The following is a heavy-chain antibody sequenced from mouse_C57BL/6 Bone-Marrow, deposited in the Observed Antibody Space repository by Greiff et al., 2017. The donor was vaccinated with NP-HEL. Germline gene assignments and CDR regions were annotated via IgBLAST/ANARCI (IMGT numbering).Heavy chain of an antibody. CDR1: GYTFTDYY. CDR2: INPNNGGT. V-gene: IGHV1-26*01. CDR3: AREEGIYCYGSPSFAY. Sequence: VQLQQSGPELVKPGASVKISCKASGYTFTDYYMNWVKQSHGKSLEWIGDINPNNGGTSYNQKFKGKATLTVDKSSSTAYMELRSLTSEDSAVYYCAREEGIYCYGSPSFAYWGQGTLVTVSA. D-gene: IGHD1-1*01. J-gene: IGHJ3*01.